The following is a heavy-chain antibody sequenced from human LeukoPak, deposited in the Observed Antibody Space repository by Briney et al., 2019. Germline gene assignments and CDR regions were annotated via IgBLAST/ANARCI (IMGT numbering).Heavy chain of an antibody. CDR2: IESDGSST. V-gene: IGHV3-74*01. J-gene: IGHJ4*02. CDR3: AQGGSYSFDY. CDR1: GFTFSNYW. Sequence: PGGSLRLSCAASGFTFSNYWMHWVRQAPGKGLVWVSRIESDGSSTTYADSVRGRFSISRDNAKNTLYLQMSSLRDEDTAVYYCAQGGSYSFDYWGQGTLVTVSS. D-gene: IGHD1-26*01.